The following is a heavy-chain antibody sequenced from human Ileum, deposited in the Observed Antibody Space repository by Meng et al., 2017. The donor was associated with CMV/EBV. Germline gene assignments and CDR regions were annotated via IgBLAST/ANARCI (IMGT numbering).Heavy chain of an antibody. V-gene: IGHV3-23*01. CDR2: ISGSGSGGST. CDR1: GFTFSSYA. J-gene: IGHJ4*02. CDR3: ARDASGASFDY. Sequence: GGSLRLSCAASGFTFSSYAMGWVRQAPGKGLEWVSSISGSGSGGSTYYADSVKGRFSISRDNSKNTLYVQMNSLRADDTAVYYCARDASGASFDYWGQGTLVTVSS. D-gene: IGHD6-25*01.